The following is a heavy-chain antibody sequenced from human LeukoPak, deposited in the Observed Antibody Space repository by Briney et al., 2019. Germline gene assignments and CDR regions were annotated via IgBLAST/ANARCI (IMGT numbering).Heavy chain of an antibody. D-gene: IGHD6-25*01. Sequence: GGSLRLSCAASGFTFSSYAMHWVRQAPGKGLEWVAVISYDGSNKYYADSVKGRFTISRDNSKNTLYLQMNSLRAEDTAVYYCARATYRSGWYCDYWGQGTLVTVSS. CDR2: ISYDGSNK. CDR1: GFTFSSYA. CDR3: ARATYRSGWYCDY. V-gene: IGHV3-30*01. J-gene: IGHJ4*02.